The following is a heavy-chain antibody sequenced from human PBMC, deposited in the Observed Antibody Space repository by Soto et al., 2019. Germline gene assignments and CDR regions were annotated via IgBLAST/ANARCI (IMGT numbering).Heavy chain of an antibody. CDR2: IYSGGST. Sequence: EVQLVESGGGLVQPGGSLRLSCAASGFTVSSNYMSWVRQAPGKGLEWVSVIYSGGSTYYADSVKGRFTISRDNSKNTLYLQMNSLRAEDTAVYYCARGRTITLPLDPGGQGTLVTVSS. CDR3: ARGRTITLPLDP. J-gene: IGHJ5*02. CDR1: GFTVSSNY. D-gene: IGHD5-12*01. V-gene: IGHV3-66*01.